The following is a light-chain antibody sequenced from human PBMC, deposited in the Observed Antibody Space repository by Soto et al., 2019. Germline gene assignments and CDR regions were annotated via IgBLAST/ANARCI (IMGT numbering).Light chain of an antibody. CDR2: EVS. CDR1: SSDVGGYNY. CDR3: SSYAGSNNYVV. J-gene: IGLJ2*01. V-gene: IGLV2-8*01. Sequence: QSALTQPPSASGSPGQSGTLSCTGTSSDVGGYNYVSWYQQHPGKAPKLMIYEVSKRPSGVPDRFSGSKSGNTASLTVSGLQAEDEADYYCSSYAGSNNYVVFGGGTKVTV.